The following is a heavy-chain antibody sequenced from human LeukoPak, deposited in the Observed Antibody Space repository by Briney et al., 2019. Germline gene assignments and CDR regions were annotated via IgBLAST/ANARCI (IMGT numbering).Heavy chain of an antibody. CDR3: ARDRGGRSGLDD. V-gene: IGHV3-7*01. Sequence: PGRSLRLSCAASRFTFSSYGMHWVRQAPGKGLEWVAFIKEDGGEIFYVDSVKGRFTISRDNAENSLYLQMNSLRAEDTAVYYCARDRGGRSGLDDWGQGTLVTVSS. CDR1: RFTFSSYG. J-gene: IGHJ4*01. D-gene: IGHD2-15*01. CDR2: IKEDGGEI.